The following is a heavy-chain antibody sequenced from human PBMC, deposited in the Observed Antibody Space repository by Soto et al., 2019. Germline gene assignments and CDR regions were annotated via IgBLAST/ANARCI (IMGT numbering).Heavy chain of an antibody. CDR2: IYHSGST. D-gene: IGHD6-13*01. V-gene: IGHV4-4*02. Sequence: PSETLSLTCAVSGGSISSSNWWSWVRQPPGKGLEWIGEIYHSGSTNYNPSLKSRVTISVDKSKNQFSLKLSSVTAADTAVYYCARGGLVSYSSSSFDPWGQGTLVTVSS. CDR1: GGSISSSNW. J-gene: IGHJ5*02. CDR3: ARGGLVSYSSSSFDP.